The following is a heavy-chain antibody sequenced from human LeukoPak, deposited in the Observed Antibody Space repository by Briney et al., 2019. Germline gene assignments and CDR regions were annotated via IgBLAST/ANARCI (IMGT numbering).Heavy chain of an antibody. V-gene: IGHV4-38-2*01. D-gene: IGHD3-16*01. CDR3: ARPNTWITEGFDS. J-gene: IGHJ5*01. Sequence: SETLSLTCDVSGYSISSGYYWAWIRQSPGKGLEWIASIYNSGSTFYNPPLKSRVALSVDTSKNQFSLKLMSVTAADTAVYYCARPNTWITEGFDSWGQGILVTVSS. CDR1: GYSISSGYY. CDR2: IYNSGST.